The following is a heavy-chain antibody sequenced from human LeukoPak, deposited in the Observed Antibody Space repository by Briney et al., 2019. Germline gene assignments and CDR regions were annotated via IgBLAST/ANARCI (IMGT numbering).Heavy chain of an antibody. Sequence: PGGSLRLSCAASGFTFSSYGMHWVRQAPGKGLEWVAVISYDGSNKYYADSVKGRFTISRDNSKNTLYLQMNSLRAEDTAVYYCARDLFYYDSSGYDYYGMDVWGQGTTVTVSS. J-gene: IGHJ6*02. CDR2: ISYDGSNK. CDR1: GFTFSSYG. V-gene: IGHV3-30*19. CDR3: ARDLFYYDSSGYDYYGMDV. D-gene: IGHD3-22*01.